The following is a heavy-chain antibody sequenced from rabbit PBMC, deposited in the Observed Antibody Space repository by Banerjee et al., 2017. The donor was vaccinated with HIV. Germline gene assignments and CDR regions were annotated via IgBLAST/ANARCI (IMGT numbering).Heavy chain of an antibody. CDR2: INTGSGRT. V-gene: IGHV1S45*01. Sequence: QEQLVESGGGLVQPEGSLTLTCTASGFSFSSSYYMCWVRQAPGKGLEWIGCINTGSGRTWYASWVNGRFTISKTSSTTVTLQMTSLTAADTATYFCYSSYGYGNYVYGNLWGPGTLVTVS. J-gene: IGHJ4*01. D-gene: IGHD6-1*01. CDR3: YSSYGYGNYVYGNL. CDR1: GFSFSSSYY.